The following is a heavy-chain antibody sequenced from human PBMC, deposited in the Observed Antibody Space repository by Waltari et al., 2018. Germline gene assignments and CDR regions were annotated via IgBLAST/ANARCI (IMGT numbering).Heavy chain of an antibody. CDR3: AKDRDIAARFNWFDP. CDR2: IRYDGSNK. CDR1: GFTFSSYG. D-gene: IGHD6-6*01. J-gene: IGHJ5*02. V-gene: IGHV3-30*02. Sequence: QVQLVESGGGVVQPGGSLRLSCAASGFTFSSYGMHWVRQAPGKGLEWVAFIRYDGSNKYYADSVKGRFTISRDNSKNTLYLQMNSLRAEDTAVYYCAKDRDIAARFNWFDPWGQGTLVTVSS.